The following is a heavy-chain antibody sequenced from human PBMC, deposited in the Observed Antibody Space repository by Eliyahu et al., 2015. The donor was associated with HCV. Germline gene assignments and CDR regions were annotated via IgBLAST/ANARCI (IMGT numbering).Heavy chain of an antibody. J-gene: IGHJ4*02. CDR1: GVTFSNYA. V-gene: IGHV3-23*01. CDR3: AKVPSESSSSDN. D-gene: IGHD6-6*01. CDR2: ISNSGNT. Sequence: EVXLLESGGGXVQXGGSLRXXXVASGVTFSNYAMGWVRQAPGKGLQWVSAISNSGNTYYAVSVRGRFTISRDNSKNTLYLQMNSLRAEDTAVYYCAKVPSESSSSDNWGQGTLVTVSS.